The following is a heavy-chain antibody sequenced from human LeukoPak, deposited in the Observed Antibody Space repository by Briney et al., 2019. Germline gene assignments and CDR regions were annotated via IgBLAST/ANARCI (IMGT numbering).Heavy chain of an antibody. J-gene: IGHJ4*02. Sequence: SETLSLTCTVSGGSLSNYYWSWIRQPPGKGLEWIGYIYCSGSINYNPSLKSRVTISVDMSKNQFSLQLSSVTAADTAVYYCARQSRDGDYIAKLFDYWGQGTLVTVSS. CDR3: ARQSRDGDYIAKLFDY. V-gene: IGHV4-59*08. D-gene: IGHD4-17*01. CDR2: IYCSGSI. CDR1: GGSLSNYY.